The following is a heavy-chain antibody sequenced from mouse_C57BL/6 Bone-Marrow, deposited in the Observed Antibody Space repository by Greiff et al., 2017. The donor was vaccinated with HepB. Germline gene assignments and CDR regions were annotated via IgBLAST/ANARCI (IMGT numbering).Heavy chain of an antibody. CDR3: ARDRYYGNYWFAY. Sequence: EVKLQESGPVLVKPGASVKMSCKASGYTFTDYYMNWVKQSHGKSLEWIGVINPYNGGTSYNQKFKGKATLTVDKSSSTAYMELNSLTSEDSAVYYCARDRYYGNYWFAYWGQGTLVTVSA. D-gene: IGHD2-1*01. CDR2: INPYNGGT. V-gene: IGHV1-19*01. CDR1: GYTFTDYY. J-gene: IGHJ3*01.